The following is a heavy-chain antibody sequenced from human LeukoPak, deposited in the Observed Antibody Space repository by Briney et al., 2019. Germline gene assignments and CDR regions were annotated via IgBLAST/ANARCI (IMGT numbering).Heavy chain of an antibody. J-gene: IGHJ3*02. D-gene: IGHD3-9*01. CDR2: IYTTGGT. CDR1: GGSISTYY. Sequence: SETLSLSCSVSGGSISTYYWSWIRQPAGKGLEWIGRIYTTGGTNYNPSLKSRVTMSVDTSKNQFSLKLSSVTAADTAVYYCARPLRYARAFDIWGQGTMVTVSS. CDR3: ARPLRYARAFDI. V-gene: IGHV4-4*07.